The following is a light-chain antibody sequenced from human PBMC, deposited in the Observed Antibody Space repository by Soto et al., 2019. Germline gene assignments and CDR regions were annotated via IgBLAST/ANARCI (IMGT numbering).Light chain of an antibody. CDR3: QHYGSSPFT. Sequence: EIVLTQSPGTLPLSPGERATLSCRASQSVSSSYLVWYQQKPGQAPRPLIYGASTRATGIPARFSGSGSRTDFTLTISRLEPEDFALYYCQHYGSSPFTFGQGTKLQIK. CDR1: QSVSSSY. CDR2: GAS. J-gene: IGKJ2*01. V-gene: IGKV3-20*01.